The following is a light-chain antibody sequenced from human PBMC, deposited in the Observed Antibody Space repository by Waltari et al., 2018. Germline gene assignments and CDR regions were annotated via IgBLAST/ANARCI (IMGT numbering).Light chain of an antibody. CDR3: QSADTDASVF. Sequence: SHELTQPPSVSVSPGQTARITSSGDAFPKHYAYWYQQKAGQAPVLLTYKDTERPSGIPERFSGSSSGTTVTLTISGVQAEDEADYYCQSADTDASVFFGGGTKLTVL. CDR1: AFPKHY. CDR2: KDT. J-gene: IGLJ2*01. V-gene: IGLV3-25*03.